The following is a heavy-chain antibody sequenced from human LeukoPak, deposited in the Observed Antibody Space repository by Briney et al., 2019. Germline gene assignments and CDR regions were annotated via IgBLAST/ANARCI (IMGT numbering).Heavy chain of an antibody. Sequence: GFALRLSCAACRFIVNTYYMIELRQAPGKGGDGVAVIYSGGSTYYADSVKRRFTISRDNSKNTLYLQMTSLRAEDTAVYYCARVGGYSYGYYVAFDIWGQGTMVTVSS. CDR2: IYSGGST. D-gene: IGHD5-18*01. CDR1: RFIVNTYY. CDR3: ARVGGYSYGYYVAFDI. V-gene: IGHV3-53*01. J-gene: IGHJ3*02.